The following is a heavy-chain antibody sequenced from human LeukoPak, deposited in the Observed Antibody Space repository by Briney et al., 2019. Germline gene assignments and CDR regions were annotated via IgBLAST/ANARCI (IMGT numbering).Heavy chain of an antibody. J-gene: IGHJ4*02. V-gene: IGHV1-8*01. CDR1: GYTFTSYD. CDR3: ALNWYYDILTGYYTDPTTRQLDY. D-gene: IGHD3-9*01. CDR2: MNPNSGNT. Sequence: ASVKVSCKASGYTFTSYDINWVRQATGQGLEWMGWMNPNSGNTGYAQKFQGRVTMTRNTSISTAYMELSSLRSEDTAVYYCALNWYYDILTGYYTDPTTRQLDYWGQGTLVTVSS.